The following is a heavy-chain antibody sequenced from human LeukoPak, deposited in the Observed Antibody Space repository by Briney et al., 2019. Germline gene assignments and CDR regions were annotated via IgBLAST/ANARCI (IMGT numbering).Heavy chain of an antibody. V-gene: IGHV1-2*02. D-gene: IGHD2-15*01. CDR3: AREGDGLLSKDLDY. CDR1: GYTFSVYY. Sequence: GASVKVSCKASGYTFSVYYIHWVRQAPGQGLEWMGYSSPNSGGANPSQKFPGRGPMTRDTSISTAYMELTRLGSDDTAVYYCAREGDGLLSKDLDYWGQGTLVTVSS. J-gene: IGHJ4*02. CDR2: SSPNSGGA.